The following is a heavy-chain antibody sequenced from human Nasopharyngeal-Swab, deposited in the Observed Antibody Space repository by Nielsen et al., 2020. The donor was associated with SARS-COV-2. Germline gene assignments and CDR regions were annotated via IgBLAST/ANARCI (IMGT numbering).Heavy chain of an antibody. CDR3: ARLYGSGRSVPDY. CDR1: GNSFTNYW. V-gene: IGHV5-51*01. CDR2: IYPGDSDT. D-gene: IGHD3-10*01. Sequence: GESLKISCKGSGNSFTNYWIGWVRQMPGKGLEWMGIIYPGDSDTRCSPSFQGQVTISADKSISTAYLQWSSLKASDTAMCYCARLYGSGRSVPDYWGQGTLVTVSS. J-gene: IGHJ4*02.